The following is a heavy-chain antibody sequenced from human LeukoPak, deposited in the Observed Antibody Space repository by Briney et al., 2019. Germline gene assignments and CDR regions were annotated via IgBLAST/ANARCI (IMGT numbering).Heavy chain of an antibody. V-gene: IGHV1-18*01. J-gene: IGHJ6*02. CDR1: GYTFTSYG. CDR2: ISAYNGNT. D-gene: IGHD3-10*01. CDR3: ARLQISWFGEVTPLSPPNYGMDV. Sequence: ASVKVSCKASGYTFTSYGISWVRQAPGQGLEWMGWISAYNGNTNYAQKLQGRVTMTADISTTTAYLELRSLRSDDTAMYYCARLQISWFGEVTPLSPPNYGMDVWGLGTAVTVSS.